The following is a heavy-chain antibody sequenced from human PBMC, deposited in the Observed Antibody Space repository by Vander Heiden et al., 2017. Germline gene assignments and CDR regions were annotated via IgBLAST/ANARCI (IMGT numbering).Heavy chain of an antibody. CDR3: AKDPRQWLVVHLFDY. D-gene: IGHD6-19*01. CDR2: ISGSGGST. J-gene: IGHJ4*02. V-gene: IGHV3-23*01. Sequence: EVQLLESGGGLVQPGGSLRLSCAASGFTFSSYAMSWVRQAPGKGLEWVSAISGSGGSTHYADSVKGRFTISRDNSKNTLYLQMNSLRAEDTAVYYCAKDPRQWLVVHLFDYWGQGTLVTVSS. CDR1: GFTFSSYA.